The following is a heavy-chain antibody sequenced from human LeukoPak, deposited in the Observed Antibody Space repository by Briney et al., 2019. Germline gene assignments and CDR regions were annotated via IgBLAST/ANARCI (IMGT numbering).Heavy chain of an antibody. CDR2: INSDGSST. CDR1: GFTFSSYW. D-gene: IGHD3-10*01. J-gene: IGHJ4*02. Sequence: GGSLRLSCAASGFTFSSYWMHWVRQAPGKGLVWVSRINSDGSSTSYADSVKGRFTISGDNAKNTLYLQMNSLRVEDTAVYYCARSGSGSYSDYWGQGTQVTVSS. CDR3: ARSGSGSYSDY. V-gene: IGHV3-74*01.